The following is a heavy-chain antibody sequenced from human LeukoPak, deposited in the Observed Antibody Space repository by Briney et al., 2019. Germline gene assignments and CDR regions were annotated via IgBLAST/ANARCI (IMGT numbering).Heavy chain of an antibody. CDR2: INWNGGST. CDR3: ARRYCSSTSIKQGPCFDP. Sequence: GGSLRLSCAASGFTFDDYGMSWVRQAPGKGLEWVSGINWNGGSTGYADSVKGRFTISRDNAKNSLYLQMNSLRAEDTALYHCARRYCSSTSIKQGPCFDPWGQGTLVTVSS. V-gene: IGHV3-20*01. J-gene: IGHJ5*02. D-gene: IGHD2-2*01. CDR1: GFTFDDYG.